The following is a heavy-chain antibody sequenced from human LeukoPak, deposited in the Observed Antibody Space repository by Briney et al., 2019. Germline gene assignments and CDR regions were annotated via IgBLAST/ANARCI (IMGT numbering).Heavy chain of an antibody. J-gene: IGHJ2*01. CDR2: ISAYNGNT. CDR3: ARTHYYYDSSGYYPDWYFDL. CDR1: GYTFTSYG. D-gene: IGHD3-22*01. V-gene: IGHV1-18*01. Sequence: GASVKDSCKASGYTFTSYGISWVRQAPGQGLEWMGWISAYNGNTNYAQKLQGRVTMTTDTSTSTAYMELRSLRSDDTAVYYCARTHYYYDSSGYYPDWYFDLWGRGTLVTVSS.